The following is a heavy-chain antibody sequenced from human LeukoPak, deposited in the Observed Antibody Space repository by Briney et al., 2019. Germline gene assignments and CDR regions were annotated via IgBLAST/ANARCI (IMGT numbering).Heavy chain of an antibody. D-gene: IGHD2-15*01. Sequence: GSVKVSCKASGYTFTGYYMHWVRQAPGQGLEWMGWINPNSGGTNYAQKFQGRVTMTRDTSISTAYMELSRLRSDDTAVYYCAGSQNYYYYMDVWGKGTTVTVSS. V-gene: IGHV1-2*02. CDR2: INPNSGGT. CDR3: AGSQNYYYYMDV. CDR1: GYTFTGYY. J-gene: IGHJ6*03.